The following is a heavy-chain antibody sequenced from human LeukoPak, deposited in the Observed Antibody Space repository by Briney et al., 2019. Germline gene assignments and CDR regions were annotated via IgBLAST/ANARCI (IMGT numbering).Heavy chain of an antibody. J-gene: IGHJ4*02. CDR1: GDSVSASNPA. CDR2: TYFRSKWYY. CDR3: VRDWIGYSFDY. Sequence: QTLSLTCAISGDSVSASNPAWNWIRQSPSRGLEWLGRTYFRSKWYYDYAESVKSRITINPDTSKNQFSLQLNSVTPEDTAVYYCVRDWIGYSFDYWGQGTLVTVSS. V-gene: IGHV6-1*01. D-gene: IGHD3-3*01.